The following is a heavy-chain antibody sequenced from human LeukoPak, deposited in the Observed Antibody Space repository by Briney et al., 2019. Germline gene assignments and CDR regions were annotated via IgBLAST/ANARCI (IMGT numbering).Heavy chain of an antibody. J-gene: IGHJ6*03. D-gene: IGHD3-3*01. Sequence: GGSLRLSCAASGFTFSSYAMSWVRQAPGKGLEWVSSISSSSSYIYYADSVKGRFTISRDNAKNSLYLQMNSLRAEDTAVYYCARSRTYYDFWSGPHYYYYMDVWGKGTTVTVSS. CDR2: ISSSSSYI. CDR3: ARSRTYYDFWSGPHYYYYMDV. V-gene: IGHV3-21*01. CDR1: GFTFSSYA.